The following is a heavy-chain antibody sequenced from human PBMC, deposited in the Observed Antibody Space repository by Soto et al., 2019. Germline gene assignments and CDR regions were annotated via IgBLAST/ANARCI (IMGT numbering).Heavy chain of an antibody. V-gene: IGHV4-4*02. Sequence: SETLSLTCAVSGASISTSYWWSWVRQSPGKGLEWIGEIHYSGITNYNPSLKSRVTISLDKSKNQFSLNLNSVTAADTAIFYCTRALLKILDYWGLGTLLTVSS. CDR1: GASISTSYW. CDR3: TRALLKILDY. J-gene: IGHJ4*02. CDR2: IHYSGIT.